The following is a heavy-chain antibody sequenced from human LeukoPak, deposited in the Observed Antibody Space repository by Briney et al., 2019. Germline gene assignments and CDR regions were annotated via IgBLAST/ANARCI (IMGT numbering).Heavy chain of an antibody. CDR2: IYHSGST. J-gene: IGHJ6*03. V-gene: IGHV4-4*02. Sequence: SETLSLTCAVSGGSISSSNWWSWVRQPPGKGLEWIGEIYHSGSTNYNPSLKSRVTISVDKSKNQFSLKLSSVTAADTAVYYCARHIPKPTMVKRGSYYYMDFWGKGTTVTVSS. CDR3: ARHIPKPTMVKRGSYYYMDF. D-gene: IGHD4-23*01. CDR1: GGSISSSNW.